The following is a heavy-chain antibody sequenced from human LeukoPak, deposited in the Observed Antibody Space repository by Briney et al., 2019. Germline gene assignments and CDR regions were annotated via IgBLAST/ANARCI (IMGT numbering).Heavy chain of an antibody. CDR3: ARGIQVSAPYYFDY. D-gene: IGHD4-11*01. CDR1: GGSFSGYY. Sequence: SETLSLTCAVYGGSFSGYYWSWIRQPPGKGLEWIGEINHSGSTNYNPSLKSRVTISVDTSKNQFSLKLSSVTAADTAVYYCARGIQVSAPYYFDYWGQGTLVTVPS. J-gene: IGHJ4*02. V-gene: IGHV4-34*01. CDR2: INHSGST.